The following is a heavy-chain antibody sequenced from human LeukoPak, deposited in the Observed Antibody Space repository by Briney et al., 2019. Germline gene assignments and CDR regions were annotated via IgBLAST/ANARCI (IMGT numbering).Heavy chain of an antibody. CDR1: GFTVSSNS. Sequence: GSLRLSCAASGFTVSSNSMSWVRQAPGKGLEWIGYIFYSGNTNYSPSLKSRVTISLDTSKKQFSLRLTSVTTADTAVYFCARTGDYSRSTGGWFDPWGQGTLVTASS. J-gene: IGHJ5*02. CDR3: ARTGDYSRSTGGWFDP. CDR2: IFYSGNT. D-gene: IGHD4-11*01. V-gene: IGHV4-59*02.